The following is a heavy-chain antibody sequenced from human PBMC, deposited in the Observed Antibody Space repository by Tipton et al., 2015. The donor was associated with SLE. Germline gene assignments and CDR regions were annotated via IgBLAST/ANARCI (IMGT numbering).Heavy chain of an antibody. CDR2: IYYSGST. J-gene: IGHJ2*01. D-gene: IGHD3-9*01. Sequence: TLSLTCTVSGSSIGSYYWSWIRQPPGKGLEWIGYIYYSGSTKYNPSLKSRVTISVDTSKNQVFLKLRSVTAADTAVYYCARQFDYTGFAHWYFDLWGRGTLVTVSS. CDR1: GSSIGSYY. V-gene: IGHV4-59*08. CDR3: ARQFDYTGFAHWYFDL.